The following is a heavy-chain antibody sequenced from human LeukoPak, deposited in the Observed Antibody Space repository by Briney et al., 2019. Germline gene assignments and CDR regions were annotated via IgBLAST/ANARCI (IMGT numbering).Heavy chain of an antibody. J-gene: IGHJ4*02. D-gene: IGHD3-10*01. CDR1: GFTFSNHG. Sequence: GGSLRLSCAASGFTFSNHGMNWVRQAPGKGLEWVSGISPSGDITYYADSVKGRFTISRDNSKNTLYLEVISLTAEDTAVYYCAKDDAWLRFGEWSQGTLVTASS. CDR2: ISPSGDIT. V-gene: IGHV3-23*01. CDR3: AKDDAWLRFGE.